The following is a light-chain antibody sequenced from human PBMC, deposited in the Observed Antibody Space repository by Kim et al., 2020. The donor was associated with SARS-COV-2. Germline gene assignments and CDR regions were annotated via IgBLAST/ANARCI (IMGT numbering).Light chain of an antibody. CDR1: QTISGY. CDR2: AAS. Sequence: ASVGDRVTITGRESQTISGYLNWCQQKPGNAPTLLIYAASSLLGGVPSRFSGSGCGTEFTLPISSLQPEDFATYHCKQSYSTPPTFGQGTKVDIK. J-gene: IGKJ1*01. V-gene: IGKV1-39*01. CDR3: KQSYSTPPT.